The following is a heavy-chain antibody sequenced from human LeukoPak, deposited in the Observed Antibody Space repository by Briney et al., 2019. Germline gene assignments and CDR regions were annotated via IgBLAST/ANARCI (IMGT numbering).Heavy chain of an antibody. J-gene: IGHJ4*02. CDR2: TYYRSKWSN. V-gene: IGHV6-1*01. CDR3: ARDGPLYYFDY. Sequence: SQTLSLTCAISGDSVSSNSAAWNWIRQSPSSGLEWLGRTYYRSKWSNDYAVSVKGRITVNPDTSKNQFSLQLNSVTPEDTAVHYCARDGPLYYFDYWGQGTLVTVSS. CDR1: GDSVSSNSAA.